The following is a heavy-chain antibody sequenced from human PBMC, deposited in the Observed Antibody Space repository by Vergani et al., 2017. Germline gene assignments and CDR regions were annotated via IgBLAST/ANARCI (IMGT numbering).Heavy chain of an antibody. CDR1: GGSISSGYY. Sequence: QLQESGPGLVKPSETLSLTCTVSGGSISSGYYWGWIRQPPGKGLEWIGSIYHSGSTYYNPSLKSRVTISVDTSKNQFSLKLSSVTAADTAVYYCARRLGIAAFWFDPWGQGTLVTVSS. CDR3: ARRLGIAAFWFDP. J-gene: IGHJ5*02. V-gene: IGHV4-38-2*02. CDR2: IYHSGST. D-gene: IGHD6-13*01.